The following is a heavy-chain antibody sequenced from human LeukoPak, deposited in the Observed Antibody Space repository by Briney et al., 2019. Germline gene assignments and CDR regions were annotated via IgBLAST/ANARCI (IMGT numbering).Heavy chain of an antibody. D-gene: IGHD3-3*01. CDR2: IYYSGST. Sequence: PSETLSLTCAVSGYSISSGYHWGWIRQPPGKGLEWIGYIYYSGSTNYNPSLKSRVTISVDTSKNQFSLKLSSVTAADTAVYYCARGSVVDFWSGYYTSNWFDPWGQGTLVTVSS. V-gene: IGHV4-38-2*01. CDR1: GYSISSGYH. J-gene: IGHJ5*02. CDR3: ARGSVVDFWSGYYTSNWFDP.